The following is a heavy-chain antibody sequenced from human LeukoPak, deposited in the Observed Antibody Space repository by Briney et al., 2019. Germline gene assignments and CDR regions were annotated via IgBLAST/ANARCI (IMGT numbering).Heavy chain of an antibody. V-gene: IGHV4-59*01. D-gene: IGHD1-26*01. Sequence: PSETLSLTCTVSGGSISSYYWSWIRQPPGKGLEWIGYIYYSGSTNYNPSLKSRVTISVDTSKNQFSLKLSSVTAADTAVYYCAREGGSDRAFDIWGQGTMVTVSS. CDR2: IYYSGST. J-gene: IGHJ3*02. CDR3: AREGGSDRAFDI. CDR1: GGSISSYY.